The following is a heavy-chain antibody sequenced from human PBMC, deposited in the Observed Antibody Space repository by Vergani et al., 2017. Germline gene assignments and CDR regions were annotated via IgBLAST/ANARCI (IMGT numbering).Heavy chain of an antibody. J-gene: IGHJ4*02. D-gene: IGHD3-10*01. CDR2: IKRDGTET. Sequence: EVHLEESGGGLVQPGGSLRLSCAASGFTFGDYYMAWIRLAPGKGLDWVASIKRDGTETFYVDSVKGRFTISRDNAKNSLYLEMNSLRAEDTAVYYCARDYLDFSGSGSPYYFDHWGQGTQVTVSS. CDR3: ARDYLDFSGSGSPYYFDH. V-gene: IGHV3-7*01. CDR1: GFTFGDYY.